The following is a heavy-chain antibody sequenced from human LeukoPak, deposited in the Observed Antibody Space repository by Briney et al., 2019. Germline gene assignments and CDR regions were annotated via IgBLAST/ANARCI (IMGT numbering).Heavy chain of an antibody. J-gene: IGHJ4*02. CDR1: GFTFSSYG. V-gene: IGHV3-7*01. Sequence: GGSLRLSCAASGFTFSSYGMSWVRQAPGKGLEWVANIKQDGSEKHYVDSVKGRFTISRDNAKNSLYLQMNSLRAEDTAVYYCARGGVDYWGQGTLVAVSS. CDR3: ARGGVDY. CDR2: IKQDGSEK. D-gene: IGHD3-16*01.